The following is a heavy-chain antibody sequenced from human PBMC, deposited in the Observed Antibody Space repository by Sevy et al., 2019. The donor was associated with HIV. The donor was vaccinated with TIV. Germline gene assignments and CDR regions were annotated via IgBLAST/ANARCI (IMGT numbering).Heavy chain of an antibody. V-gene: IGHV1-18*01. CDR1: GYTFTSYG. D-gene: IGHD3-3*01. CDR2: ISAYNGNT. Sequence: ASVKVSCKASGYTFTSYGISWVRQAPGHGLEWMGWISAYNGNTNYAQKFQGRVSMTTDTSTSTAYMDLRSLRSDDTAVYYCARDRITIFGVPGDFQHWGQGTLVTVSS. J-gene: IGHJ1*01. CDR3: ARDRITIFGVPGDFQH.